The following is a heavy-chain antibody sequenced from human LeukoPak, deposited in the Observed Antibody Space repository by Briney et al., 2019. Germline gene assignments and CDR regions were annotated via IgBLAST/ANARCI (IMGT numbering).Heavy chain of an antibody. Sequence: GGSLRLSCAASGFTVSSNYMSWVRQAPGKGLEWVSVIYSGGSTYYADSVKGRFTISRDNSKNTLYLQMNSLRAEDTAVYYCATASKSPYYYYYMDVWGKGTTVTVSS. D-gene: IGHD4-11*01. CDR2: IYSGGST. CDR3: ATASKSPYYYYYMDV. CDR1: GFTVSSNY. J-gene: IGHJ6*03. V-gene: IGHV3-53*01.